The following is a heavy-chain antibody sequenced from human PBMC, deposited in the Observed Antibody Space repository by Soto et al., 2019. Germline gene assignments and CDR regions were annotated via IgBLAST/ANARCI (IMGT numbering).Heavy chain of an antibody. V-gene: IGHV1-2*04. J-gene: IGHJ4*02. D-gene: IGHD2-15*01. Sequence: QVQLVQSGAEVKKPGASVKVSCKASGYTFTGYYMHWVRQAPGQGLEWMGWINPNSGGTNDAQKFQGWVTMTRDTSISTAYMELSRLRSDDTAVYYCARDPYCSGGSCYSFDYWGQGTLVTVSS. CDR3: ARDPYCSGGSCYSFDY. CDR1: GYTFTGYY. CDR2: INPNSGGT.